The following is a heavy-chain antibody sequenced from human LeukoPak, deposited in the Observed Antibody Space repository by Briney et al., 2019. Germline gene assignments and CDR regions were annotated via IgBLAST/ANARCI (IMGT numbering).Heavy chain of an antibody. D-gene: IGHD2-15*01. CDR1: GFTFSTYS. V-gene: IGHV3-21*01. CDR2: IISSSSYI. Sequence: GGSLRLSCAASGFTFSTYSMNWVRQAPGKGLEWVSSIISSSSYIYYADSVKGRFTISRDNAKNSLYLQMNSLRAEDTAVYYCARDPQYCSGGSCYSFDYWCQGTLVTVSS. CDR3: ARDPQYCSGGSCYSFDY. J-gene: IGHJ4*02.